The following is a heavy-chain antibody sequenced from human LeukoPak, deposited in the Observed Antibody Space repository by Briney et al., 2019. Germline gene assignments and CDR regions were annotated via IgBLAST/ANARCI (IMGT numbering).Heavy chain of an antibody. J-gene: IGHJ4*02. CDR1: GFTFSDYI. V-gene: IGHV3-66*02. CDR3: ARDAGGYSSPFSY. CDR2: IYSGGTT. D-gene: IGHD5-12*01. Sequence: PGGSLRLSCAASGFTFSDYILEWVRQAPGQGLEWVAVIYSGGTTYYADSVRGRFTISSDTSKHTLYLQMNSLTAGDTAVYYCARDAGGYSSPFSYWGQGTLVTVSS.